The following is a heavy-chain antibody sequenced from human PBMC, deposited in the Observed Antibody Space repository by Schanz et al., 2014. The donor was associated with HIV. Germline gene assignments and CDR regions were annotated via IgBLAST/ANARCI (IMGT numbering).Heavy chain of an antibody. CDR2: LVPVSTTA. D-gene: IGHD3-16*01. CDR3: ATSTTYLYDPDAFDI. CDR1: GGTFSIIA. Sequence: QVQLVQSGAEVKRPGSSVKVSCKVTGGTFSIIAINWVRQAPGQGLHWMGGLVPVSTTAHLAKRFKGRVTITADQSTNTGYMELSRLDSEDTAVYYCATSTTYLYDPDAFDIWGQGTLVPVSS. V-gene: IGHV1-69*01. J-gene: IGHJ3*02.